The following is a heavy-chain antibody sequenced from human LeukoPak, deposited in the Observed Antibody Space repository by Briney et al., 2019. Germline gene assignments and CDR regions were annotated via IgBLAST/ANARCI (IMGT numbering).Heavy chain of an antibody. J-gene: IGHJ4*02. V-gene: IGHV3-21*01. CDR3: ATWELLNVDDY. Sequence: GGSLRLSCAASGFTFSSYSMNWVRQAPGKGLEWVSSISSNSEYTYYADSVKGRFTISRDNSKNTLYLQMNSLRAEDTAVYYCATWELLNVDDYWGQGTLVTVSS. CDR2: ISSNSEYT. CDR1: GFTFSSYS. D-gene: IGHD1-26*01.